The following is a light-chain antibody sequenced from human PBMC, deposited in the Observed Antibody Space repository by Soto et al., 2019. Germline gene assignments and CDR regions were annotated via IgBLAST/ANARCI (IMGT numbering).Light chain of an antibody. V-gene: IGKV3-20*01. CDR1: QSVSSSY. CDR2: GAS. CDR3: KKYGRFPSWP. Sequence: QSRSTGSVCTMEIATLCWSASQSVSSSYLAWYQQKPGQAPRLLIYGASSRATGIPDRFSGSGSGTDYTLTISRLEPEDFAVYYCKKYGRFPSWPFGQGSMADIK. J-gene: IGKJ1*01.